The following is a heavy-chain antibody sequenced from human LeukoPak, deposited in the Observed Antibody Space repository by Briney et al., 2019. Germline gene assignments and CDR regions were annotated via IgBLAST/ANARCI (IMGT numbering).Heavy chain of an antibody. CDR1: GFTFSSYS. CDR2: ISSSSSYI. J-gene: IGHJ4*02. CDR3: ARAPRPGYSSGWLMDY. D-gene: IGHD6-19*01. V-gene: IGHV3-21*01. Sequence: GGSLRLSCAASGFTFSSYSMNWLRQAPGKGLEWVSSISSSSSYIYYADSVKGRFTISRDNAKNSLYLQMNSLRAEDTAVYYCARAPRPGYSSGWLMDYWGQGILVTVSS.